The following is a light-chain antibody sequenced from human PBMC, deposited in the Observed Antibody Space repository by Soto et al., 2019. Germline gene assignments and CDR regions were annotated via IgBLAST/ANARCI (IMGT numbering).Light chain of an antibody. CDR2: DAS. V-gene: IGKV3-11*01. CDR3: QQRSNRPYT. CDR1: QSVSSY. J-gene: IGKJ2*01. Sequence: EIVLTQSPATLSLSPGGRATLSCRAGQSVSSYLAWYQQKPGQAPRLLIYDASNRATGIPGRFSGSGSGTDFTLTISSLEPEDFAVYYCQQRSNRPYTFGQGTKLEIK.